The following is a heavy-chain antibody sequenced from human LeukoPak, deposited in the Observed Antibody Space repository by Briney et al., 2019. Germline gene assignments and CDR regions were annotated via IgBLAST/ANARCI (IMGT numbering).Heavy chain of an antibody. D-gene: IGHD4/OR15-4a*01. CDR2: ISSSGSSI. J-gene: IGHJ4*02. V-gene: IGHV3-48*03. Sequence: PGGSLRLSCAASGFTFSSYEMNWVRTAPSKGMDSVSYISSSGSSINYADSVKGRFTISRDNAKHSMYLQMNSLRAEDTAVYYCARDRSVIGDNGPSDYWGQGTLLTVSS. CDR1: GFTFSSYE. CDR3: ARDRSVIGDNGPSDY.